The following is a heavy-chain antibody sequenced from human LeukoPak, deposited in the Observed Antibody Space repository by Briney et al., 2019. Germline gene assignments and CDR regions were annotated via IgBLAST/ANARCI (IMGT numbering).Heavy chain of an antibody. CDR2: IYYSGTT. Sequence: SETLSLTCTVSGGSVSSGSYYWSWIRQPPGKGLEWIGYIYYSGTTNYNPSLKGRVSLSVDTSKNQFSLKLSSMTAADTAVYYCAGDHRYGNYYNYYYGIDVWGQGTTVTVSS. D-gene: IGHD3-16*02. CDR3: AGDHRYGNYYNYYYGIDV. J-gene: IGHJ6*02. CDR1: GGSVSSGSYY. V-gene: IGHV4-61*01.